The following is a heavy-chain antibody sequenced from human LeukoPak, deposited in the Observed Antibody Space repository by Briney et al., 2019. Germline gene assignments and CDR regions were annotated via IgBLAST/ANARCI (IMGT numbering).Heavy chain of an antibody. CDR3: ARGLSGSHGSRLGTSPDY. Sequence: ASVKVSCKASGYTFTSYYMHWVRQAPGQGLEWMGIINPSGGSTSYAQKFQGRVTMTRDTSTSTVYMELSSLRSEDTAVYYCARGLSGSHGSRLGTSPDYWGQGTLVTVSS. D-gene: IGHD1-26*01. V-gene: IGHV1-46*01. J-gene: IGHJ4*02. CDR2: INPSGGST. CDR1: GYTFTSYY.